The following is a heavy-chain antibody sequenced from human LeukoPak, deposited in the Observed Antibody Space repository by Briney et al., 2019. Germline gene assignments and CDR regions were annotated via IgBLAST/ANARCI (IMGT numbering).Heavy chain of an antibody. J-gene: IGHJ4*02. Sequence: GRSLRLSCAASGFTFSSYAMHWVRQAPGKGREWGAVISYDGSNKYYADSVKGRFTISRDNSKNTLYLQMNSLRAEDTAVYYCARSPLRITMVRGLLDYWGQGTLVTVSS. V-gene: IGHV3-30*04. CDR1: GFTFSSYA. CDR3: ARSPLRITMVRGLLDY. D-gene: IGHD3-10*01. CDR2: ISYDGSNK.